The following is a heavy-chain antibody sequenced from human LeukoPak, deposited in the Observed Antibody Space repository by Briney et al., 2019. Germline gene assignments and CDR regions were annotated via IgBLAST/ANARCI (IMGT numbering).Heavy chain of an antibody. V-gene: IGHV3-15*01. J-gene: IGHJ4*02. CDR2: IKSKTDGGTT. D-gene: IGHD3-22*01. CDR3: TTEVFSDSSGYYYFDY. CDR1: GFTFSNAW. Sequence: GGSLRLSCAASGFTFSNAWMSWVRQAPGKGLEWVGRIKSKTDGGTTDYAAPVKGRFTISRDDSKNTLYLQMNSLKTEDTAVYYCTTEVFSDSSGYYYFDYWGQGTLVTVSS.